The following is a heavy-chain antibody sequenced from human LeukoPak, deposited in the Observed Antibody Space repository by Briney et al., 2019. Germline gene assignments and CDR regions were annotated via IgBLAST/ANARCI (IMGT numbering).Heavy chain of an antibody. Sequence: GASVKVSCKASGYTFTSYGISWVRQAPGQGLEWMGWISAYNGNTNYAQKLQGRVTMTADTSTSTAYMELRSLRSDDTAVYYCARWEVDYGGNYIAPGAFDIWGQGTMVTVSS. D-gene: IGHD4-23*01. CDR2: ISAYNGNT. V-gene: IGHV1-18*01. CDR1: GYTFTSYG. J-gene: IGHJ3*02. CDR3: ARWEVDYGGNYIAPGAFDI.